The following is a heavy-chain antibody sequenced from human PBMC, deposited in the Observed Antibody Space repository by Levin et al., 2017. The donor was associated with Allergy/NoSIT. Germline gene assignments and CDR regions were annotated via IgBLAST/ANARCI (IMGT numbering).Heavy chain of an antibody. CDR2: IYYSGST. CDR1: GGSIRSSSYY. Sequence: SETLSLTCTVSGGSIRSSSYYWGWIRQPPGKGLEWIGSIYYSGSTYYNPSLKSRVTISADTSKNQFSLKLSSVTAADTAVYYCARPYSSSGDTCVDPWGQGTLVTVSS. V-gene: IGHV4-39*01. D-gene: IGHD6-13*01. CDR3: ARPYSSSGDTCVDP. J-gene: IGHJ5*02.